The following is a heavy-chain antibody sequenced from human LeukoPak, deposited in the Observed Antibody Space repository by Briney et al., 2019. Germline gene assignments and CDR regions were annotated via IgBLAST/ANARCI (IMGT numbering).Heavy chain of an antibody. J-gene: IGHJ6*02. V-gene: IGHV3-23*01. D-gene: IGHD2-2*01. CDR3: AKLSGCSSTSCYSYYYYGMDV. Sequence: PGGSLILSCAASGFTFSSYAMSWVRQAPGKGLEWGSAISGSGGSTYYADSVKRRFTISRDNSRNTLYLQMNSRRAEDTAVYSCAKLSGCSSTSCYSYYYYGMDVWGQGTTVTVSS. CDR1: GFTFSSYA. CDR2: ISGSGGST.